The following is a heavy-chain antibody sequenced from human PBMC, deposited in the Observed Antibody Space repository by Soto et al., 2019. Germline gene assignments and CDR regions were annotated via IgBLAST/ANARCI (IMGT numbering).Heavy chain of an antibody. D-gene: IGHD3-16*01. CDR1: GFTFSSYV. Sequence: VQLLESGGGLVQPGGSLRLSCAASGFTFSSYVMSWVRQAPGKGLEWVSAIGGSGGSTYYADSVEGRFTISRDNSKNTLYLQMNSLRAEDTAVYYCAKDHLGGYDYWGQGTLVTVSS. J-gene: IGHJ4*02. CDR3: AKDHLGGYDY. CDR2: IGGSGGST. V-gene: IGHV3-23*01.